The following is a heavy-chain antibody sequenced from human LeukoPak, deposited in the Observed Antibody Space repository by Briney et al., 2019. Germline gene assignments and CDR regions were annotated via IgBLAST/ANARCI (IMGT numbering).Heavy chain of an antibody. CDR3: AREELLTGTGFDP. Sequence: PSETLSLTCTVSGGSISSYYWSWIRQPPGKGLEWIGYIYYSGSTNYNPSLKSRVTISVDTSKNQFSLKLSSETAADTAVYYCAREELLTGTGFDPWGQGTLATVSS. CDR1: GGSISSYY. J-gene: IGHJ5*02. CDR2: IYYSGST. D-gene: IGHD1-20*01. V-gene: IGHV4-59*01.